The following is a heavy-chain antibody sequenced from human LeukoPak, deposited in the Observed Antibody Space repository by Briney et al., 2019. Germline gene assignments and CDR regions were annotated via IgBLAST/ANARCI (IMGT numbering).Heavy chain of an antibody. CDR1: GFTVSSSY. V-gene: IGHV3-53*05. CDR2: IYSGGTT. Sequence: PGGSLRLPCAASGFTVSSSYISWVRQAPGKGLEWVSAIYSGGTTYYADSVRGRFTISRDNSKNTLYLQMNSLRAEDTAVYYCAKDHSEFVVVPAAIEYYFDYWGQGTPVTVSS. CDR3: AKDHSEFVVVPAAIEYYFDY. D-gene: IGHD2-2*01. J-gene: IGHJ4*02.